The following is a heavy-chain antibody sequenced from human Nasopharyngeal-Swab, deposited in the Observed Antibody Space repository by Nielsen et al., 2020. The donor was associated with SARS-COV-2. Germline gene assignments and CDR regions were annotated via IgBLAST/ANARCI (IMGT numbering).Heavy chain of an antibody. CDR2: IYYSGST. J-gene: IGHJ3*02. V-gene: IGHV4-31*03. CDR3: AREWQTDAFDI. Sequence: SETLSLTCTVSGGSISSGGYYWSWIRQHPGKGLEWIGYIYYSGSTYYNPSLKSRVTISVDTSKNQFSLNLTSVTAADTAVYYFAREWQTDAFDIWGQGTMVTVSS. D-gene: IGHD5-24*01. CDR1: GGSISSGGYY.